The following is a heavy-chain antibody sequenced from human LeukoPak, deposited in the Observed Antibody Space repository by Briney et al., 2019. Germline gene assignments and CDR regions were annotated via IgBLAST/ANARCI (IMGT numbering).Heavy chain of an antibody. CDR3: ARGVTMVRGVNTPDAFDI. Sequence: SETLSLTCTVSGGSISSGGYYWSWIRQHPGKGLEWIGYIYYSGSTYYNPSLKSRVTISVDTSKNQFSLKLSSVTAADTAVYYCARGVTMVRGVNTPDAFDIWGQGTMVTVSS. CDR2: IYYSGST. D-gene: IGHD3-10*01. J-gene: IGHJ3*02. CDR1: GGSISSGGYY. V-gene: IGHV4-31*03.